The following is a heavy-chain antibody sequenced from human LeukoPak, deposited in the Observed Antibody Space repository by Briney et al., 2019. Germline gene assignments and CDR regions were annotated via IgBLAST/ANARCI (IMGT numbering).Heavy chain of an antibody. Sequence: GGSLRLSCAASGFTFSSYSMNWVRQAPGKGLEWVAVISYDGSNKYYADSVKGRFTISRDNSKNTLYLQMNSLRAEDTAVYYCARDIGPGSSSWYDAFDIWGQGTMVTVSS. CDR3: ARDIGPGSSSWYDAFDI. CDR1: GFTFSSYS. CDR2: ISYDGSNK. J-gene: IGHJ3*02. V-gene: IGHV3-30*03. D-gene: IGHD6-13*01.